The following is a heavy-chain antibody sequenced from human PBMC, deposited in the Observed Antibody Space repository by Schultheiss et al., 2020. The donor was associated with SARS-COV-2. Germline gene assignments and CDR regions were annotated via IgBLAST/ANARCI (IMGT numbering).Heavy chain of an antibody. Sequence: GGSLRLSCAASGFTFSSYSMNWVRQAPGKGLEWVSTISSSSSYIYYADSVKGRFTISRENAKNTLYLQMNSLRAEDTAVYYCAKAHGWELRVHIDYWGQGTLVTVSS. CDR1: GFTFSSYS. J-gene: IGHJ4*02. V-gene: IGHV3-21*01. D-gene: IGHD1-26*01. CDR2: ISSSSSYI. CDR3: AKAHGWELRVHIDY.